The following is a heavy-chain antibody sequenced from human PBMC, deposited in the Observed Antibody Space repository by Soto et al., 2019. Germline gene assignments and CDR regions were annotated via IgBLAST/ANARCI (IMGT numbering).Heavy chain of an antibody. CDR1: GYTFTSYD. Sequence: QVQLVQSGAEVKKPGASVKVSCKASGYTFTSYDINWVRQATGQGLEWMGWMNPNSGNTGYAQKFQGRVTMTRNTSISTAYMELSSLRSEDTAVYYCARQQLLGFGELCIWFDPWGQGTLVTVSS. CDR3: ARQQLLGFGELCIWFDP. V-gene: IGHV1-8*01. CDR2: MNPNSGNT. J-gene: IGHJ5*02. D-gene: IGHD3-10*01.